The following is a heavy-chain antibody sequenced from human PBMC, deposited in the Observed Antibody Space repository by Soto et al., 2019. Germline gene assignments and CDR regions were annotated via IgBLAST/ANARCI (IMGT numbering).Heavy chain of an antibody. CDR3: ASYHYYDSSGYYSKVNDAFDI. CDR2: ISAYNGNT. D-gene: IGHD3-22*01. CDR1: GYTFTSYG. V-gene: IGHV1-18*01. Sequence: ASVKVSCKASGYTFTSYGISWVRQAPGQGLEWMGWISAYNGNTNYAQKLQGRVTMTTDTSTSTACMELRSLRSDDTAVYYCASYHYYDSSGYYSKVNDAFDIWAQGTMVPVSS. J-gene: IGHJ3*02.